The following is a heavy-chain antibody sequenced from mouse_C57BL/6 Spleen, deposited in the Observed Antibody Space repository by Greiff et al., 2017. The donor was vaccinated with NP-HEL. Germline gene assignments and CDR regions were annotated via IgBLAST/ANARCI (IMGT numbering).Heavy chain of an antibody. Sequence: EVKLMESGGGLVKPGGSLKLSCAASGFTFSDYGMHWVRQAPEKGLEWVAYISSGSSTIYYADTVKGRFTISRDNAKNTLFLQMTSLRSEDTAMYYCARMRLRAYYFDYWGQGTTLTVSS. D-gene: IGHD2-4*01. CDR1: GFTFSDYG. CDR3: ARMRLRAYYFDY. V-gene: IGHV5-17*01. CDR2: ISSGSSTI. J-gene: IGHJ2*01.